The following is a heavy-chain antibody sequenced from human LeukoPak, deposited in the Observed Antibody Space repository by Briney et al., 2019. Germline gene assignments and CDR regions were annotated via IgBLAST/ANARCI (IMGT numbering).Heavy chain of an antibody. Sequence: PSETLSLTCTVSGGSISSSSYYWGWIRQPPGKGLEWVGSMFYRGSAYDNPSLKSRVTISVDPSKNHFSLKLSSVTAADTAVYYCARHQSGSYPPYSMDVWGKGTTVTVSS. D-gene: IGHD1-26*01. V-gene: IGHV4-39*01. CDR1: GGSISSSSYY. J-gene: IGHJ6*03. CDR2: MFYRGSA. CDR3: ARHQSGSYPPYSMDV.